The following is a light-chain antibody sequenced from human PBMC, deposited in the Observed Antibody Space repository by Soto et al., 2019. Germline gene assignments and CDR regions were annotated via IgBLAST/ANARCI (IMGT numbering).Light chain of an antibody. CDR3: QQYDNLVYT. J-gene: IGKJ2*01. CDR2: DAS. Sequence: DIQMTQSPSSLSASVGDRVTITCQASQDIATYLNWFQQKPGKDPKLLIYDASNLETGVPSRFSGSSSGTQFSFTINSLQPEDVATYYCQQYDNLVYTFGQGTKVDLK. V-gene: IGKV1-33*01. CDR1: QDIATY.